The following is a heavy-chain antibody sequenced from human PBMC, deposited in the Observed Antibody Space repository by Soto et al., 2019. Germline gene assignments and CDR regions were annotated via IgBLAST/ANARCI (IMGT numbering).Heavy chain of an antibody. J-gene: IGHJ5*02. CDR2: ISAYNGNT. CDR1: GYTFTNYG. D-gene: IGHD6-13*01. CDR3: ARAPRSSWYAP. V-gene: IGHV1-18*01. Sequence: GASVKVSCKASGYTFTNYGIGWVRQAPGQGLEWMGWISAYNGNTKYTQKFQDRVTMTTDTSTSTAYMELRTLRSDDTAMYYCARAPRSSWYAPWGQGTLVTLSS.